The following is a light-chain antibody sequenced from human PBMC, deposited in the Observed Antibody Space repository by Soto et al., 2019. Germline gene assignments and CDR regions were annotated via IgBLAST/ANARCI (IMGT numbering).Light chain of an antibody. CDR1: TSNIGRNY. J-gene: IGLJ1*01. CDR2: RNN. V-gene: IGLV1-47*01. CDR3: NSYTTSNTLV. Sequence: QSVLTQPPSTSGTPGQRVTISCSGSTSNIGRNYVYWYQQFPGTAPKLLIYRNNQRTSGVPDRFSGSRSDTSASLAIRGLRSEDEAYYYCNSYTTSNTLVFGTGTKLTVL.